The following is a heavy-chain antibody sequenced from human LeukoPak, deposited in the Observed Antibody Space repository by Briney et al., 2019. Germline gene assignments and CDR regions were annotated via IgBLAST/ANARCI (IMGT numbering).Heavy chain of an antibody. V-gene: IGHV3-23*01. CDR2: ISGSGGST. D-gene: IGHD5-18*01. J-gene: IGHJ4*02. Sequence: GGSLRLSCAASGFTFSSYAMSWVRQAPGKGLEWVSAISGSGGSTYYADSVKGRFTISRDNSKNALYLQMNSLRAEDTAVYYCAKREGYSYGCPDYWGQGTLVTVSS. CDR3: AKREGYSYGCPDY. CDR1: GFTFSSYA.